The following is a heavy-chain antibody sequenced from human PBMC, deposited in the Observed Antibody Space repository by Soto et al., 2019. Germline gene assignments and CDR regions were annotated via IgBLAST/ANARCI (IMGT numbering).Heavy chain of an antibody. D-gene: IGHD2-8*01. CDR3: ARDRDAYCSKGVCSGPYFDY. CDR1: GFTFSNYS. V-gene: IGHV3-48*02. Sequence: EVQLVESGGGLVQPGESLRLSCAVSGFTFSNYSINWVRQAPGKGLEWLSYISNNSSVKYYADSVKGRFTISRDNAKNYLYIQLNSLRDDDTAVYYCARDRDAYCSKGVCSGPYFDYWGRGTLVTVSS. J-gene: IGHJ4*02. CDR2: ISNNSSVK.